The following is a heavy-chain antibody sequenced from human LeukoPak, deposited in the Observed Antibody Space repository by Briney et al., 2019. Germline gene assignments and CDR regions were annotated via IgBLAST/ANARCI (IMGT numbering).Heavy chain of an antibody. J-gene: IGHJ6*03. CDR3: ARNRGYCSSTSCPYSDYYYYMDV. Sequence: ASVKVSCKASGYTFTSYGISWVRQAPGQGLEWMGWISAYNGNTNYAQKFQGRVTITTDESTSTAYMELSSLRSEDTAVYYCARNRGYCSSTSCPYSDYYYYMDVWGKGTTVTVSS. CDR1: GYTFTSYG. V-gene: IGHV1-18*01. D-gene: IGHD2-2*01. CDR2: ISAYNGNT.